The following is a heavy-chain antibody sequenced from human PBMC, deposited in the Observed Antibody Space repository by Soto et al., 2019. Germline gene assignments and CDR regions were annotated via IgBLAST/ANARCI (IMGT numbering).Heavy chain of an antibody. CDR3: AKDRYCSGGSCYSGWAFDI. J-gene: IGHJ3*02. CDR1: GFTFSSYA. Sequence: GGSLRLSCAASGFTFSSYAMSWVRQAPGKGLEWVSAISGSGGSTYYADSVKGRFTISRDNSKNTLYLQMNSLRAEDTAVYYCAKDRYCSGGSCYSGWAFDIWGQGTMVTVSS. D-gene: IGHD2-15*01. V-gene: IGHV3-23*01. CDR2: ISGSGGST.